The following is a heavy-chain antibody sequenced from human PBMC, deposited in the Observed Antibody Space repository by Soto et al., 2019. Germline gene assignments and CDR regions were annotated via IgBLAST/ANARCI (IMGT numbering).Heavy chain of an antibody. CDR1: GFTFDDYA. Sequence: EVQLVESGGGLVQPGRSLRLSCAASGFTFDDYAMHWVRQAPGKGLEWVSGISWNSGSIGYADSVKGRFTISRDNAKNSLHLQMNSLRAEDTAVYYCAKGGLEATIVPIDYWGQGTLVTVS. V-gene: IGHV3-9*01. J-gene: IGHJ4*02. CDR3: AKGGLEATIVPIDY. CDR2: ISWNSGSI. D-gene: IGHD5-12*01.